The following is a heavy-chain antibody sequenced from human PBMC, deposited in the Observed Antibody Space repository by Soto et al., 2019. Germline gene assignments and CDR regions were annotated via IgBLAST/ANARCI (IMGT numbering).Heavy chain of an antibody. CDR3: ARVRTGYFDY. V-gene: IGHV4-59*11. CDR1: GGAINDHY. CDR2: IYYNGNT. Sequence: SETLSLTCTLSGGAINDHYWSFIRQPPGKGLEWIGYIYYNGNTNYNPSLESRVTISVDRSRNQFSLRLTSLTAADTAVYSCARVRTGYFDYWGRGALVIVSS. D-gene: IGHD3-9*01. J-gene: IGHJ4*02.